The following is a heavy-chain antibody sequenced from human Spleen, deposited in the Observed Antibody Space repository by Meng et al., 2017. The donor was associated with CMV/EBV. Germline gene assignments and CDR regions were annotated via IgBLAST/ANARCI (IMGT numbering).Heavy chain of an antibody. V-gene: IGHV3-74*01. D-gene: IGHD1-26*01. CDR2: INSDGSST. Sequence: GGSLRLSCAASGLTFSGYWMHWVRQAPGKGLVWVSRINSDGSSTSYADSVKGRFSISRDNAKNTLYLQMNSLRADDTAVYYCARGGLSGSLDYWDQGTLVTVSS. J-gene: IGHJ4*02. CDR3: ARGGLSGSLDY. CDR1: GLTFSGYW.